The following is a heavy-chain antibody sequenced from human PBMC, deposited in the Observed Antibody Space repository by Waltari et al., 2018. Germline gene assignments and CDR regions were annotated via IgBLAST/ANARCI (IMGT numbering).Heavy chain of an antibody. CDR1: GGSFSGYF. CDR3: ARGRPYYMDV. V-gene: IGHV4-34*01. CDR2: INHSGHT. Sequence: AGLLKPAETLSLTCGVSGGSFSGYFWSWIRQPPGKGLEWIGEINHSGHTNYNPSLKSRVTISIDTSKNQFSLKLSSVTAADTAVYYCARGRPYYMDVWGKGTTVTVSS. J-gene: IGHJ6*03.